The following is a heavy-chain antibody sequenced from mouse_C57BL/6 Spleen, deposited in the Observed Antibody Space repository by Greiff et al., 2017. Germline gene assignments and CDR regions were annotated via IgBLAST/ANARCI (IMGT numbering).Heavy chain of an antibody. CDR2: IDPANGNT. CDR3: AREDYYYGISYNY. J-gene: IGHJ2*01. D-gene: IGHD1-1*01. V-gene: IGHV14-3*01. CDR1: GFNIKNTY. Sequence: DVKLVESVAELVRPGASVKLSCTASGFNIKNTYMHWVKQRPEQGLEWIGRIDPANGNTKYAPKFQGKATITADTSSNTAYLQLSSLTSEDTAIYYCAREDYYYGISYNYWGQGTTLTVSS.